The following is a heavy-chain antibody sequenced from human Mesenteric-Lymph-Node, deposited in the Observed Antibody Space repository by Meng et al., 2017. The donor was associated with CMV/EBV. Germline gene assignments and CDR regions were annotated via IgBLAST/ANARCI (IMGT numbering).Heavy chain of an antibody. CDR3: ATGRSSGSYYSFKS. CDR1: GGTFSSSG. J-gene: IGHJ5*02. D-gene: IGHD1-26*01. V-gene: IGHV1-69*05. Sequence: AGGTFSSSGFSWMRKAPGHGLEWVGRIIPIFNSANCAKNFQGRVTITMDESTSTAYMELTSLRSDDTAVYFCATGRSSGSYYSFKSWGQGTLVTVSS. CDR2: IIPIFNSA.